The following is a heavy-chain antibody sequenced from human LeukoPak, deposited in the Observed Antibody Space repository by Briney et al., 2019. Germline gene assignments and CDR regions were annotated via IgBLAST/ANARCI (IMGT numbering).Heavy chain of an antibody. D-gene: IGHD2-2*02. CDR1: GGSVSSHY. Sequence: SETLSLTCTVSGGSVSSHYWSWLRQPAGKGLEWIGSIYYSGSTYYNPSLKSRVTISVDTSKNQFSLKLSSVTAADTAAYYCARSGGGYCSSTSCYKLGGAFDIWGQGTMVTVSS. CDR3: ARSGGGYCSSTSCYKLGGAFDI. CDR2: IYYSGST. V-gene: IGHV4-59*08. J-gene: IGHJ3*02.